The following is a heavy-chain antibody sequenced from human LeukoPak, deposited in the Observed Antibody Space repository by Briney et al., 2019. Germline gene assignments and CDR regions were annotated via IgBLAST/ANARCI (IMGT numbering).Heavy chain of an antibody. D-gene: IGHD3-10*01. J-gene: IGHJ4*02. V-gene: IGHV3-9*01. CDR3: AKRAPYDDSGPFDY. Sequence: PGRSLRLSCAASGFTFDDYAMHWVRQAPGKGLEWVSGISWNSGSIGYADSVKGRFTISRDNAKNSLYLQMNSLRAEDTALYYCAKRAPYDDSGPFDYWGQGTLVTVSS. CDR1: GFTFDDYA. CDR2: ISWNSGSI.